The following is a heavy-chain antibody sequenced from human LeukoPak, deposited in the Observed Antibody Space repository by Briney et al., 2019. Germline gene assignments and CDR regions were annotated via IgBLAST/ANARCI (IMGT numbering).Heavy chain of an antibody. CDR2: INPNSGAT. V-gene: IGHV1-2*02. CDR1: GYTFTGHY. CDR3: TREDW. Sequence: ASVRVSCKASGYTFTGHYIFWVRQAPGQGLEWMGWINPNSGATNYAQKFQGRVTMTRDTSINTAYTELSSLILDDTAVYFCTREDWWGQGTPVTVSS. J-gene: IGHJ4*02. D-gene: IGHD3/OR15-3a*01.